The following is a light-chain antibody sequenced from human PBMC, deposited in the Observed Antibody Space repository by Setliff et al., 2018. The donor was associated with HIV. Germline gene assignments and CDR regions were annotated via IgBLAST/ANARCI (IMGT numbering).Light chain of an antibody. V-gene: IGLV2-11*01. CDR3: CSYAGNFLHV. Sequence: QSVLTQPRSVSGSRGQSVTISCTGTSSDVGFFNYVSWYQQHPGKAPKLMIYEVNKRPSGVPDRFSGSKSGNTASLTISGLQAEDETDYYCCSYAGNFLHVFGTGTRSPS. J-gene: IGLJ1*01. CDR1: SSDVGFFNY. CDR2: EVN.